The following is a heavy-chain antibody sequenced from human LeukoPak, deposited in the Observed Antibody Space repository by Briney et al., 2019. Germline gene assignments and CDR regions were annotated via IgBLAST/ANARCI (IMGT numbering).Heavy chain of an antibody. CDR2: INHSGST. D-gene: IGHD1-26*01. CDR1: GGSFSGYY. J-gene: IGHJ4*02. Sequence: PSETLSLTCAVYGGSFSGYYWSWIRQPPGKGLEWIGEINHSGSTNYNPSLKSRVTISVDTSKNQFSLELSSVTAADTAVYYCARRGGSAPHYFDYWGQGTLVTVSS. CDR3: ARRGGSAPHYFDY. V-gene: IGHV4-34*01.